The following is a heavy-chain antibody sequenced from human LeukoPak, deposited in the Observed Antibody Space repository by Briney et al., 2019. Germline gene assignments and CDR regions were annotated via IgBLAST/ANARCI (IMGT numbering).Heavy chain of an antibody. CDR3: ARGSLWFGELLPIQNWFDP. V-gene: IGHV4-39*07. D-gene: IGHD3-10*01. CDR2: IYYSGST. Sequence: PSETLSFTCTVSGGSISSSSYYWGWIRQPPGKGLEWIGSIYYSGSTYYNPSLKSRVTISVDTSKNQFSLKLSSVTAADTAVYYCARGSLWFGELLPIQNWFDPWGQGTLVTVSS. CDR1: GGSISSSSYY. J-gene: IGHJ5*02.